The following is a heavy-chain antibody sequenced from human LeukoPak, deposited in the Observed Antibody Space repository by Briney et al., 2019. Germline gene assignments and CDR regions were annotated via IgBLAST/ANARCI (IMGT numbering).Heavy chain of an antibody. CDR2: MYHTGDT. V-gene: IGHV4-4*02. J-gene: IGHJ4*02. CDR1: GGSVSSGNW. Sequence: SGTLSLTCAVSGGSVSSGNWWSCVRQPPGKGLEWITCMYHTGDTFYSPSLRSRVTISIDTSKNQFSLKLSSVTAADTALYYCARHVAVAANYDYWGQGSLVIVSS. CDR3: ARHVAVAANYDY. D-gene: IGHD6-19*01.